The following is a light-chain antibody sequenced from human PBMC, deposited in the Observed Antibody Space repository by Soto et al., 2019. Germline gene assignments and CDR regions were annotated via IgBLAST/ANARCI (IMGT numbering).Light chain of an antibody. J-gene: IGLJ2*01. CDR2: KND. CDR1: YSNVGVNY. CDR3: VTWDDSLRAAV. V-gene: IGLV1-47*01. Sequence: QSALTQPPSASGTPGHWVTISCSGGYSNVGVNYVYWYRQLPGAAPSLLIYKNDQRPSGVPARFSGSKSGSSASLAISGLRSEDEADYYCVTWDDSLRAAVFGGGTKVTVL.